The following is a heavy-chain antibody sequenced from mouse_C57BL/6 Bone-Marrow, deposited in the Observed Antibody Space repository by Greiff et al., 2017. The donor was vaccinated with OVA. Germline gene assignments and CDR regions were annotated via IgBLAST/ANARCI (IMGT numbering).Heavy chain of an antibody. D-gene: IGHD2-3*01. J-gene: IGHJ1*03. CDR2: IYPRSSNT. Sequence: QVQLKESGAELARPGASVKLSCKASGYTFTSYGVSWVKQRTGQGLEWIGEIYPRSSNTYYNEKFKGKATLTADKSSSTAYLELRSLTSEDSAVYFCARLWLLRRWYFDVWGTGTTVTVSS. CDR3: ARLWLLRRWYFDV. V-gene: IGHV1-81*01. CDR1: GYTFTSYG.